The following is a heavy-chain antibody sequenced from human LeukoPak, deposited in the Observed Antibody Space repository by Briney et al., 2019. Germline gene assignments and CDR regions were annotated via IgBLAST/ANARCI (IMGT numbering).Heavy chain of an antibody. V-gene: IGHV4-39*01. CDR2: IYYSGST. CDR1: GGSISSSSYY. J-gene: IGHJ4*02. D-gene: IGHD3-9*01. Sequence: SETLSLTCTVSGGSISSSSYYWGWIRQPPGKGLEWIGSIYYSGSTYYNPSLKSRVTISVDTSKNQFSLKLSSVTAADTAVYYCARHSHTYYDILTGPYGGYFDYWGQGTLVTVSS. CDR3: ARHSHTYYDILTGPYGGYFDY.